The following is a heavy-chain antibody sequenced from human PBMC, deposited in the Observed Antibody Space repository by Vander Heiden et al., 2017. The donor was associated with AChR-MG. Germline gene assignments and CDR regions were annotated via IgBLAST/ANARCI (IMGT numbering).Heavy chain of an antibody. D-gene: IGHD2-2*02. CDR1: GFTFSSYS. V-gene: IGHV3-21*01. J-gene: IGHJ4*02. Sequence: EVQLVESGGGLVKPGGSLRLSCAASGFTFSSYSMNWVRQAPGKGLEWVSSISSSSSYIYYADSVKGRFTISRDNAKNSLYLQMNSLRAEDTAVYYCARGDPDIVVVPAAITGGFDYWCQGTLVTVSS. CDR2: ISSSSSYI. CDR3: ARGDPDIVVVPAAITGGFDY.